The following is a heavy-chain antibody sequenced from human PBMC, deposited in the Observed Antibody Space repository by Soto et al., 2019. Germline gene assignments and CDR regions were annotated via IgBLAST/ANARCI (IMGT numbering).Heavy chain of an antibody. CDR3: VKEHTGWYSRGCFDF. CDR2: ISAAGDSA. CDR1: GLAFSNYA. D-gene: IGHD6-19*01. V-gene: IGHV3-23*01. Sequence: QPGGSLRLSCAASGLAFSNYAMNWVRQAPGKGLEWVSVISAAGDSAYYADSVKGRFTISRDNSKNTLYLQMNSLRGEDTAIYYCVKEHTGWYSRGCFDFWGRGTMVTVSS. J-gene: IGHJ3*01.